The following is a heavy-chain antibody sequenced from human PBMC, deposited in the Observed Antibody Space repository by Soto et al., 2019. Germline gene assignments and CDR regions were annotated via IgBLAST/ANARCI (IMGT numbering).Heavy chain of an antibody. D-gene: IGHD2-2*01. CDR1: VGTFSSYT. CDR3: ARDCSSTSCYAYP. Sequence: QVQLVQSGAEVKKPGSSVKVSCKASVGTFSSYTISWVRQAPGQGLEWMGRIIPILGIGNYAQKFQGRGTIPADNSTSTAYMELSSLSSEDTAVYYCARDCSSTSCYAYPWGQGTLVTVSS. J-gene: IGHJ5*02. V-gene: IGHV1-69*08. CDR2: IIPILGIG.